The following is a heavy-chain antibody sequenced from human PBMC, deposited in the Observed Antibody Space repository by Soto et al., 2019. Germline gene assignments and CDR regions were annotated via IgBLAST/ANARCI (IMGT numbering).Heavy chain of an antibody. Sequence: SHTLSLTCAISGDSVSSNTASWNWIRQSPSRGLEWLGRTYYRSKWYNEYAVSVRSRITINLDTSKNQFSLQLNSVTPEDTAVYYCARGRWSKFDYWGQGAKVTVSA. CDR1: GDSVSSNTAS. CDR3: ARGRWSKFDY. CDR2: TYYRSKWYN. J-gene: IGHJ4*02. D-gene: IGHD2-15*01. V-gene: IGHV6-1*01.